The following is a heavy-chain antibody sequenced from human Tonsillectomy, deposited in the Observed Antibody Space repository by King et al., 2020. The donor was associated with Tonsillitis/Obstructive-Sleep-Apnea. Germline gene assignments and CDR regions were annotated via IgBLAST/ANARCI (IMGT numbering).Heavy chain of an antibody. V-gene: IGHV4-39*01. Sequence: QLQDSGPGLVKPSETLALTCTVSGGSISSRSYDGGWIRQPPGKGLEWIGSFYYSGSTYNNPSLKSRVTIFVNTSKNHFSLNPSYVTDADTPVYYCARHNYNNGDWFDPWGQGTLVTVSS. CDR3: ARHNYNNGDWFDP. CDR2: FYYSGST. CDR1: GGSISSRSYD. J-gene: IGHJ5*02. D-gene: IGHD3-10*01.